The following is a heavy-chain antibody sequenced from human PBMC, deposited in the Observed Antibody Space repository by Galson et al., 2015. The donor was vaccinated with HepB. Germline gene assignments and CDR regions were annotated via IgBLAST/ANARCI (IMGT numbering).Heavy chain of an antibody. CDR2: IHYSGST. V-gene: IGHV4-59*08. CDR3: ARRGRELNMDV. D-gene: IGHD3-10*01. Sequence: ETLSLTCTVSGGSINTYYWSWIRQPPGKGLEWIGFIHYSGSTNYAPSLKGRVTMSVDTSKNQFSLKVNSVTAADAAVYFCARRGRELNMDVWGEGTMVTVAS. J-gene: IGHJ6*04. CDR1: GGSINTYY.